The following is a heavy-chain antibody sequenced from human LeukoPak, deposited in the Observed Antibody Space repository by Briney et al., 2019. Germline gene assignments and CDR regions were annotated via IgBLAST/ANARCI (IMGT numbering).Heavy chain of an antibody. D-gene: IGHD5-24*01. CDR1: GYTFTSYY. CDR2: INPRGGST. CDR3: ARVSRDGYKPFDY. V-gene: IGHV1-46*01. J-gene: IGHJ4*02. Sequence: GASVKVSCKASGYTFTSYYMHWVRQAPGQGLEWMGIINPRGGSTSYAQKFQGRVTMTRDMSTSTVYMELSSLRSEDTAVYYCARVSRDGYKPFDYWGQGTLVTVSS.